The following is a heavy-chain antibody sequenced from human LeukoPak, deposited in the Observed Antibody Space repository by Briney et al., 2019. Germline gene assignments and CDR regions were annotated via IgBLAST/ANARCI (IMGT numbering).Heavy chain of an antibody. CDR2: IHYSGST. D-gene: IGHD3-10*01. J-gene: IGHJ5*02. Sequence: NPSETLSLTCTVSGGSISSYYWSWIRQPPGKGLEWIGYIHYSGSTNYNPSLKSRVTISVDTSKNQFSLKLSSVTAADTAVYYCARQRHSGGSADWFDPWGQGTLVTVSS. V-gene: IGHV4-59*08. CDR1: GGSISSYY. CDR3: ARQRHSGGSADWFDP.